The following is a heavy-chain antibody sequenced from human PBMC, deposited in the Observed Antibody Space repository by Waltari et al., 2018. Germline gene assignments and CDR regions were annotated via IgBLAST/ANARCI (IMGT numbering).Heavy chain of an antibody. D-gene: IGHD3-10*01. CDR1: GYSISSGYY. CDR3: AREGVRGVKFYYYGMDV. J-gene: IGHJ6*02. CDR2: IYHRGRT. Sequence: QVQLQESGPGLVKPSETLSLTCTVSGYSISSGYYWGWIRQPPGKGLEWIGSIYHRGRTYYNPSLKSRVTISVDTSKNQFSLKLSSVTAADTAVYYCAREGVRGVKFYYYGMDVWGQGTTVTVSS. V-gene: IGHV4-38-2*02.